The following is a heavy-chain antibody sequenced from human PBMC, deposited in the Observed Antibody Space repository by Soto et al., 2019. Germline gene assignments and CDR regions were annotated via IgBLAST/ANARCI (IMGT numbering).Heavy chain of an antibody. CDR2: ISSSSSTI. CDR1: GFTFSSYS. V-gene: IGHV3-48*01. CDR3: ATPLAGYSNYEPWYFDL. D-gene: IGHD4-4*01. J-gene: IGHJ2*01. Sequence: PGGSLRLSCAASGFTFSSYSMNWVRQAPGKGLEWVSYISSSSSTIYYADSVKGRFTISRDNAKNSLYLQMNSLGAEDTAVYYCATPLAGYSNYEPWYFDLWGRGTLVTAPQ.